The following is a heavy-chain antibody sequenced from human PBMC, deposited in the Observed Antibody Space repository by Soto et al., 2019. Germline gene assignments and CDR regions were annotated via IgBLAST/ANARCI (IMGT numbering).Heavy chain of an antibody. V-gene: IGHV4-31*03. Sequence: SETLSLTCTVSGGSISSGGYYWSWIRQHPGKGLEWIGYIYYSGSTYYNPSLKSRVTISVDTSKNQFSLKLSSVTAADTAVYYCARQGGNFDSTGNFDDWGQGTLVTVSS. J-gene: IGHJ4*02. D-gene: IGHD3-22*01. CDR1: GGSISSGGYY. CDR3: ARQGGNFDSTGNFDD. CDR2: IYYSGST.